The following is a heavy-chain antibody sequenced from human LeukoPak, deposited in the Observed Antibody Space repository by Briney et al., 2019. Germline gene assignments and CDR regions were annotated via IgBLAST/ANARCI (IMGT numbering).Heavy chain of an antibody. CDR1: GXSISSYY. CDR2: IYTSGST. V-gene: IGHV4-4*07. D-gene: IGHD2-15*01. J-gene: IGHJ6*02. Sequence: SETLSLNCTVSGXSISSYYWSWIRQPAGKGLEWIGRIYTSGSTNYNPSLKSRVTMSVDTSKNQFSLKLSSVTAADTAVYYCAREFWYCSGGSCYYYYGMDVWGQGTTVTVSS. CDR3: AREFWYCSGGSCYYYYGMDV.